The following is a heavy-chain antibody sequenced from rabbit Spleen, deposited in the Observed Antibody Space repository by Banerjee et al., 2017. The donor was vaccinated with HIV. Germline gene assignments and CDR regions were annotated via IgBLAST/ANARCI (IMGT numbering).Heavy chain of an antibody. D-gene: IGHD7-1*01. CDR3: ARDLVTDIGWNFSL. CDR1: GVSFSDKEV. CDR2: INIATGKS. V-gene: IGHV1S45*01. Sequence: QEQLVESGGGLVQPEGSLTLTCKASGVSFSDKEVMRWVRQAPGKGLEWITCINIATGKSLYSSCVCGRFIMSRPSSTPVALQMTSLTSAVPATYFCARDLVTDIGWNFSLWDPGPLVTVS. J-gene: IGHJ4*01.